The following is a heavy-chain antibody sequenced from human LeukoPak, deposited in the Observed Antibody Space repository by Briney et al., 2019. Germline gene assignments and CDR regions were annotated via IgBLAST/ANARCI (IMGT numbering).Heavy chain of an antibody. J-gene: IGHJ4*02. CDR1: GFTFDDYA. Sequence: GGSLRLSCAASGFTFDDYAMHWVRQAPGKGLEWVSGISWNSGSIGYADSVKGRFTISRDNAKNSLYLQMNSLRAEDTALYYCAKAEKDYYGSGSYYFDYWGQGTLVTVSS. CDR2: ISWNSGSI. D-gene: IGHD3-10*01. CDR3: AKAEKDYYGSGSYYFDY. V-gene: IGHV3-9*01.